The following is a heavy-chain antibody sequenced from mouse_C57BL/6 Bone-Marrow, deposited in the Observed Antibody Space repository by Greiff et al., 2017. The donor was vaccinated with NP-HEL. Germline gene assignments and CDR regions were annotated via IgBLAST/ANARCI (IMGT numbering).Heavy chain of an antibody. Sequence: VQLQESGAELARPGASVKMSCKASGYTFTSYTMHWVKQRPGQGLEWIGYINPSSGYTKYNQKFKDKATLTADKSSSTAYMQLSSLTSEDSAVYYCARSPYGSSLAWFAYWGQGTLVTVSA. CDR2: INPSSGYT. CDR3: ARSPYGSSLAWFAY. CDR1: GYTFTSYT. V-gene: IGHV1-4*01. J-gene: IGHJ3*01. D-gene: IGHD1-1*01.